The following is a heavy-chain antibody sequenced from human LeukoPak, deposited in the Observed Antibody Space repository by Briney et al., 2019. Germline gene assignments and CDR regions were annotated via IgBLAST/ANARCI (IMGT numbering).Heavy chain of an antibody. CDR1: GGSISSYY. D-gene: IGHD3-22*01. CDR2: IYYSGST. J-gene: IGHJ4*02. V-gene: IGHV4-59*01. CDR3: ARDSDSSGYLNYFDY. Sequence: PSETLSLTCTVSGGSISSYYWSWIRQPPGKGLEWIGYIYYSGSTNYNPSLKSRVTISVDTSKNQFSLKLSSVTAADTAVYYCARDSDSSGYLNYFDYWGQGTLVTVSS.